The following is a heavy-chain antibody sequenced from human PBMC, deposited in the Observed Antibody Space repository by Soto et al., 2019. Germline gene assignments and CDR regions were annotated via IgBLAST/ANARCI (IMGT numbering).Heavy chain of an antibody. CDR3: LRTFPPAPRVEISHSWFVP. J-gene: IGHJ5*02. CDR2: IYSSGKT. V-gene: IGHV4-59*01. CDR1: GGSLRNFF. Sequence: SETLYLTCTVSGGSLRNFFWSWIRQPPGKGLEWIGHIYSSGKTDYNPSLDTRVTMSIDTSMNQTSLKLNSVTAADTAVYFCLRTFPPAPRVEISHSWFVPWGPGTLVTVSS. D-gene: IGHD2-2*01.